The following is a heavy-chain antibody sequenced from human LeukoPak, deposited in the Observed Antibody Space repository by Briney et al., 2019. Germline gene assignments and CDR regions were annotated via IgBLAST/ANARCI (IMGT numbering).Heavy chain of an antibody. J-gene: IGHJ4*02. Sequence: SETLSLTCTVSGGPISSGSYYWSWIRQPAGKGLEWIGRIYTSGSTNYNPSLKSRVTISVDTSKNQFSLKLSSVTAADTAVYYCARLSSSNFDYWGQGTLVTVSS. CDR3: ARLSSSNFDY. D-gene: IGHD6-13*01. CDR2: IYTSGST. V-gene: IGHV4-61*02. CDR1: GGPISSGSYY.